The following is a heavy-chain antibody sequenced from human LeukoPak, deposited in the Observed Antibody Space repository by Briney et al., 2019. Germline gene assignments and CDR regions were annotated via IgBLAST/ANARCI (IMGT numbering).Heavy chain of an antibody. V-gene: IGHV1-18*01. D-gene: IGHD3-3*01. CDR2: ISAYNGNT. J-gene: IGHJ4*02. CDR3: ARDRGYDFWSGYYPLYFDY. CDR1: GYTFTSYG. Sequence: GASVKVSCKASGYTFTSYGISWVRQAPGQGLEWMGWISAYNGNTNYAQKLQGRVTMTTDTSTSTAYMELRSLRSDDTAVYYCARDRGYDFWSGYYPLYFDYWGQGTLVTVSS.